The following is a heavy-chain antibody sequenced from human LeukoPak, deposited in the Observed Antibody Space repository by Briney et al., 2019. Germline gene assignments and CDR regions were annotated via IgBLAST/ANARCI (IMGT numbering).Heavy chain of an antibody. V-gene: IGHV4-4*02. Sequence: SETLSLTCAVSGGSISSSNWWSWVRQPPGKGLEWIGEIYHSGSTNYNPSLKSRVTMSVDTSKNQFSLKLTSVTAADTAVYYCAKTDCTSSSCYTIDYWGQGTLVTVSS. CDR1: GGSISSSNW. D-gene: IGHD2-2*02. CDR2: IYHSGST. J-gene: IGHJ4*02. CDR3: AKTDCTSSSCYTIDY.